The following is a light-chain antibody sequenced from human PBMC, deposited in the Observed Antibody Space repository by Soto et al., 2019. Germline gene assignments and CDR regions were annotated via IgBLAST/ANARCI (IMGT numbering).Light chain of an antibody. CDR3: CSLTNGATWV. Sequence: QSALTQPASVSGSPGQSITISCTGTTSDVGSHNFVSWYQQYAGKAPKLLIYEASKRPSGLSNRCSGSKSGNTASLTIAGLQAEDEADYYCCSLTNGATWVFGGGTQLTVL. J-gene: IGLJ3*02. CDR1: TSDVGSHNF. CDR2: EAS. V-gene: IGLV2-23*01.